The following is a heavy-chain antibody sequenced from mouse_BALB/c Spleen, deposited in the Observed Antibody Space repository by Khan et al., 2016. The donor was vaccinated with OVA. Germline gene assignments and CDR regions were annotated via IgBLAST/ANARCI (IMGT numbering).Heavy chain of an antibody. D-gene: IGHD1-3*01. J-gene: IGHJ3*01. Sequence: QVQLQQSGAELVRPGVSVKISCKGSGYTFTDYAMHWVKQSHAKSLEWIGVISTYYGAADYNQKFKGKATMTVDNSSSTAYMELARLTSEDSAIYYCARGSGNSGFAYWGQGTLVTVSA. CDR3: ARGSGNSGFAY. V-gene: IGHV1S137*01. CDR2: ISTYYGAA. CDR1: GYTFTDYA.